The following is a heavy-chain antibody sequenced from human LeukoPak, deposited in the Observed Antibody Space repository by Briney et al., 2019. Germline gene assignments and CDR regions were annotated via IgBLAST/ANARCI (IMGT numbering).Heavy chain of an antibody. Sequence: SQTLSLTCAISGDSVSSNSAAWNWIRQSPSRGLEWLGRTYYGSKWYNDYAVSVKSRITINPDTSKNQFSLQLNSVTPEDTAVYYCARDDFSYSSSSAPGYYYGMDVWGQGTTVTVSS. CDR1: GDSVSSNSAA. CDR3: ARDDFSYSSSSAPGYYYGMDV. D-gene: IGHD6-6*01. J-gene: IGHJ6*02. V-gene: IGHV6-1*01. CDR2: TYYGSKWYN.